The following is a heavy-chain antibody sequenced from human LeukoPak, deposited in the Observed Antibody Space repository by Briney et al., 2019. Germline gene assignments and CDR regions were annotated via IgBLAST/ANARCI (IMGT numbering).Heavy chain of an antibody. CDR2: ISSGSRYI. CDR1: GFTFSSYS. Sequence: GGSLGLSCAASGFTFSSYSMNWVRQAPGKGLEWVSSISSGSRYIYYADSVKGRFTISRDSAKNSLYLQMNSLRAEDTAVYYCARAEAGPIDYWGQGTLVTVSS. CDR3: ARAEAGPIDY. J-gene: IGHJ4*02. D-gene: IGHD1-14*01. V-gene: IGHV3-21*01.